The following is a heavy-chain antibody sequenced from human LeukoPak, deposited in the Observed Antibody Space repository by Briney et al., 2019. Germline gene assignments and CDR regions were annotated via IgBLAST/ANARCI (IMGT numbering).Heavy chain of an antibody. CDR2: INHSGST. D-gene: IGHD4-17*01. J-gene: IGHJ3*02. CDR3: ARGTVTVPGGAFDI. CDR1: GFTFSSYA. Sequence: GSLRLSCAASGFTFSSYAMSWIRQPPGKGLEWIGEINHSGSTNYNPSLKSRVTISVDTSKNQFSLKLSSVTAADTAVYYCARGTVTVPGGAFDIWGQGTMVTVSS. V-gene: IGHV4-34*01.